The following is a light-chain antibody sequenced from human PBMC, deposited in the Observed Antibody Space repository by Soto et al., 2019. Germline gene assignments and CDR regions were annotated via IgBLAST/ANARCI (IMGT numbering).Light chain of an antibody. J-gene: IGKJ1*01. V-gene: IGKV3-20*01. CDR2: DAS. CDR1: QSVRSSY. CDR3: QQYGTSPLT. Sequence: EIVSTQSPGTLSLSPGERATLSCRASQSVRSSYLAWYQQKPGQTPRLLIYDASSRATGIPDRFSGSGSGTDFTLTISRLEPEDFAVYYCQQYGTSPLTFGQGTKVEI.